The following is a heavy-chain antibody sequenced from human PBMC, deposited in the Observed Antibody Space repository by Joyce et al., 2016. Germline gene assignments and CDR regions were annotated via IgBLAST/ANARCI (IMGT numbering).Heavy chain of an antibody. CDR3: ARDYCSGGSCYDYYYYYMDV. CDR1: GYMFTGYY. D-gene: IGHD2-15*01. CDR2: INPDRGGT. J-gene: IGHJ6*03. Sequence: QVQLVQSGAEVKKPGASVKVSCKASGYMFTGYYMHWVRQAPGQGLDWMGRINPDRGGTNYAQKFQGRVTLTRDTSISTAYMELSRLRSDDTAVYYCARDYCSGGSCYDYYYYYMDVWGKGTTVTVSS. V-gene: IGHV1-2*06.